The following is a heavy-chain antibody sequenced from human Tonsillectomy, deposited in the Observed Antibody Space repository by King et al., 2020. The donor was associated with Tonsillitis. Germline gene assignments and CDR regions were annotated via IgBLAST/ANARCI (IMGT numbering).Heavy chain of an antibody. CDR3: AKDISITMDFGMDV. D-gene: IGHD3-10*01. J-gene: IGHJ6*02. V-gene: IGHV3-9*01. CDR1: GFTFDDYG. CDR2: ISWNSGRI. Sequence: VQLVQSGGGLVQPGRSLRLSCAASGFTFDDYGMHWVRQAPGKGLEWVSGISWNSGRIGYADSVKGRFSISRDNAKDSLYLQMNSLRAEDTALYYCAKDISITMDFGMDVWGQGTTVTVSS.